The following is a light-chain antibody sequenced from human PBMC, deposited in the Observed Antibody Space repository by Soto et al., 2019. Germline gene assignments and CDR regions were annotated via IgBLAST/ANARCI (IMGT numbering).Light chain of an antibody. Sequence: QSALTQPPSASGSPGQSVTISCTGTSSDVGGYNYVSWYQQHPGKAPKLMIYEVSKRPSGVPDRFSGSKSGNTASLTVSGLQAEDEADYYCSSYAGSNHNWVFCGGTKLTVL. CDR1: SSDVGGYNY. J-gene: IGLJ3*02. V-gene: IGLV2-8*01. CDR2: EVS. CDR3: SSYAGSNHNWV.